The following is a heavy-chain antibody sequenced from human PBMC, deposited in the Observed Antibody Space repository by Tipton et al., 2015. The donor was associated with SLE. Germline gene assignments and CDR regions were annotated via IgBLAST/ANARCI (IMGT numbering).Heavy chain of an antibody. V-gene: IGHV4-38-2*02. D-gene: IGHD5-18*01. CDR2: INPSGTT. CDR1: GYSILTGYF. CDR3: ARGVRIQGILDI. Sequence: TLSLTCNISGYSILTGYFWSWLRLPPGKGLEWIGEINPSGTTNYNPSLKSRVTISGDTSKNQFSLNLSSVTAADTAIYFCARGVRIQGILDIWGQGTLVTVSS. J-gene: IGHJ3*02.